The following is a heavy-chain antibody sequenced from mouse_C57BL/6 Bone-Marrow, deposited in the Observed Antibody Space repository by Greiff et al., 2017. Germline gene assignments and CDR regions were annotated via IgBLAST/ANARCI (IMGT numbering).Heavy chain of an antibody. Sequence: VQLQQSGAELARPGASVKLSCKASGYTFTSYGISWVKQRTGQGLEWIGEIYPRSGNTYYNEKFKGKATLTADKSSSTAYMELRSLTSEDAAVYFCTRWGEKYYFDYWGQGTTLTVSS. CDR3: TRWGEKYYFDY. CDR1: GYTFTSYG. CDR2: IYPRSGNT. J-gene: IGHJ2*01. V-gene: IGHV1-81*01.